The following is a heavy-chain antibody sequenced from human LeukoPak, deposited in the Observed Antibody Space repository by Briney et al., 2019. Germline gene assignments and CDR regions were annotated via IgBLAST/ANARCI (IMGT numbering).Heavy chain of an antibody. J-gene: IGHJ4*02. CDR1: GGSFSGYY. D-gene: IGHD5-18*01. Sequence: SETLSLTCAVYGGSFSGYYWSWIRQPPGKGLEWIGEINHSGSTNYNPSLKSRITISVDTSKNQFSLKLSSVTAADTAVYYCARFWRGYNTAMVKSHFDYWGQGTLVTVSS. V-gene: IGHV4-34*01. CDR3: ARFWRGYNTAMVKSHFDY. CDR2: INHSGST.